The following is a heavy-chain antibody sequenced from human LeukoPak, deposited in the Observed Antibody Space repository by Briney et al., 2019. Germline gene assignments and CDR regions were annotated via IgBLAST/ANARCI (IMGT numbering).Heavy chain of an antibody. Sequence: SETLSLTCAVSRYSISSDFYWGWIRQSPGKGLEWIGSIHHSGNTFYSPSLKSRITVSVDTSKNQFYLKLNSVTAADTAVYHCARLLYTNGWYGAYFWGQGTPVTVSS. J-gene: IGHJ4*02. D-gene: IGHD6-19*01. CDR2: IHHSGNT. CDR1: RYSISSDFY. CDR3: ARLLYTNGWYGAYF. V-gene: IGHV4-38-2*01.